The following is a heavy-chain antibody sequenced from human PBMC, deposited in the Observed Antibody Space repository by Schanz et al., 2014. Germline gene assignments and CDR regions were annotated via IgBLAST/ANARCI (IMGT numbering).Heavy chain of an antibody. CDR3: ATNWKDDQKVVRPGWSDGMDV. CDR1: ELTLSTHA. D-gene: IGHD3-3*01. V-gene: IGHV3-23*01. Sequence: LESGGTLVQPGGSLRLSCAGSELTLSTHAMTWVRQAPGKGLEWVSTVTTGGGAFYADSVKGRFTVTRDNSKNMLFLKMNRLRVEDTAIYYCATNWKDDQKVVRPGWSDGMDVWGQGTTVTVSS. J-gene: IGHJ6*02. CDR2: VTTGGGA.